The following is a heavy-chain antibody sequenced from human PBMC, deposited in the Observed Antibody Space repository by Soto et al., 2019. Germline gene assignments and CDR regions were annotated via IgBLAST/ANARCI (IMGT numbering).Heavy chain of an antibody. V-gene: IGHV3-30*18. CDR2: ISYDGSNK. D-gene: IGHD2-2*01. J-gene: IGHJ6*02. CDR1: GFTFSSYG. CDR3: AKDMGGLPAESYYGIEV. Sequence: QVQLVESGGGVVQPGRSLRLSCAASGFTFSSYGMHWVRQAPGKGLEWVAVISYDGSNKYYADSVKGRFTISRDNSKNTLYLQMNSLRAEDTAVYYCAKDMGGLPAESYYGIEVWGQGTTVTVSS.